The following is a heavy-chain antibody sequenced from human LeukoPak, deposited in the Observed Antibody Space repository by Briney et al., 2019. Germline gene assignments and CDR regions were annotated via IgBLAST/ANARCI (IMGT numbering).Heavy chain of an antibody. CDR2: INPSGGST. V-gene: IGHV1-46*01. Sequence: GASVKVSCKASGYTFTSYYMHWVRQAPGQGLEWMGIINPSGGSTSYAQKFQGRVTMTRDTSTSTVYMELSSLRSEDTAVYYCARATQSSGWYWSTTTTFDYWGQGTLVTVSS. CDR3: ARATQSSGWYWSTTTTFDY. CDR1: GYTFTSYY. D-gene: IGHD6-19*01. J-gene: IGHJ4*02.